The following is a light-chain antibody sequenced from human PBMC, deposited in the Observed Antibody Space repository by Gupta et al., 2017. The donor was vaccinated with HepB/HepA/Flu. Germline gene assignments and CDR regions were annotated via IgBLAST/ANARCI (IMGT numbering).Light chain of an antibody. Sequence: QSVLTQPPSVSGAPGQRVTISCTGSSSNIGAGYGVNWYQQIPGPAPKLLIYGNSNRPSGVPDRFSGSKSGTSASLTITGLQAEDEADYYCQSYDSSLSGFVFGTGTKVTVL. CDR2: GNS. CDR1: SSNIGAGYG. J-gene: IGLJ1*01. CDR3: QSYDSSLSGFV. V-gene: IGLV1-40*01.